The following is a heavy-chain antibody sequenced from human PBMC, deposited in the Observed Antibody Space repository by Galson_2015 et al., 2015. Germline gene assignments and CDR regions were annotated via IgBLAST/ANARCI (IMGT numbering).Heavy chain of an antibody. CDR2: IKQDGSEK. Sequence: SLRLSCATSGFTFSSYWMSWVRQAPGKGLEWVANIKQDGSEKYYVDSVKGRFTISRDNAKNSLYLQMNSLRAEDTAVYYCARGPRAYCSSTSCYVDYYYYGMDVWGQGTTVTVSS. CDR1: GFTFSSYW. CDR3: ARGPRAYCSSTSCYVDYYYYGMDV. V-gene: IGHV3-7*03. J-gene: IGHJ6*02. D-gene: IGHD2-2*01.